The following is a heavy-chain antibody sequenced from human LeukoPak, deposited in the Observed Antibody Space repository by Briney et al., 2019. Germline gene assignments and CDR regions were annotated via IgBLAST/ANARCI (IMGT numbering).Heavy chain of an antibody. Sequence: KPGGSLRLSCAASGFTFSSYSMNWVRQAPGKGLEWVSSISSSSSYIYYADSVKGRFTIPRDNAKNSLYLQMNSLRAEDTAVYYCARGGWDDILTGYEGYYFDYWGQGTLVTVSS. CDR2: ISSSSSYI. CDR3: ARGGWDDILTGYEGYYFDY. J-gene: IGHJ4*02. D-gene: IGHD3-9*01. V-gene: IGHV3-21*01. CDR1: GFTFSSYS.